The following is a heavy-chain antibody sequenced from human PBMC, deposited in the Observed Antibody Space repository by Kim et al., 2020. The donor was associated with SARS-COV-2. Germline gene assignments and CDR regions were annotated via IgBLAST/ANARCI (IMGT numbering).Heavy chain of an antibody. V-gene: IGHV3-30*18. Sequence: GGSLRLSCAASGFTFSSYGMHWVRQAPGMGLEWVAVISYDGSNKYYADSVKGRFTISRDNSKNTLYLQMNSLRAEDTAVYYCAKAGVVTAIRGYFDYWG. CDR1: GFTFSSYG. CDR2: ISYDGSNK. J-gene: IGHJ4*01. CDR3: AKAGVVTAIRGYFDY. D-gene: IGHD2-21*02.